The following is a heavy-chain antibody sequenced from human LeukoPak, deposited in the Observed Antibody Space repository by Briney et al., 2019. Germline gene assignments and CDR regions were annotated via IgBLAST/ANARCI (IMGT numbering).Heavy chain of an antibody. D-gene: IGHD1-14*01. Sequence: GGSLRLPCAASGFTFSSHWMSWVRQAPGKGLEWVANIKEDGSGKYYVDSVKGRFTISRDNAKNSLYLQMNSLRAEDTAVYYCARNRLNIDYWGQGTLVTVSS. CDR1: GFTFSSHW. J-gene: IGHJ4*02. V-gene: IGHV3-7*01. CDR2: IKEDGSGK. CDR3: ARNRLNIDY.